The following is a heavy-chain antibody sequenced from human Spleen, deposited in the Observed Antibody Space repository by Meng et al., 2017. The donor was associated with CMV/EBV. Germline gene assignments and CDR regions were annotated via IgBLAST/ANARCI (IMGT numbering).Heavy chain of an antibody. Sequence: GSLRLSCTVSGGSISSAGYYWGWIRQPPGKRLEWIGSVYYGESTYYNPSLKSRVTISVDTSKNQFSLKLSSVTAADTAVYYCARQKAARAEDLWELLLPWYFDLWGRGSLVTVSS. V-gene: IGHV4-39*01. J-gene: IGHJ2*01. CDR3: ARQKAARAEDLWELLLPWYFDL. CDR2: VYYGEST. D-gene: IGHD1-26*01. CDR1: GGSISSAGYY.